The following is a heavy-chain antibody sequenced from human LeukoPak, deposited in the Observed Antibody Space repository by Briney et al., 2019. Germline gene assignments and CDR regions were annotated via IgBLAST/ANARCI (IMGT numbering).Heavy chain of an antibody. CDR1: GFTFSSYA. CDR2: ISVNGGST. V-gene: IGHV3-23*01. Sequence: QSGGSLRLSCAASGFTFSSYAMTWVRQAPGKGLEWVSDISVNGGSTDYADSVKGRFTISRDNSKSTLYLQMNSLRAEDTAVYYCAKRGRIVGASSFDYWGQGTLVTVSS. CDR3: AKRGRIVGASSFDY. J-gene: IGHJ4*02. D-gene: IGHD1-26*01.